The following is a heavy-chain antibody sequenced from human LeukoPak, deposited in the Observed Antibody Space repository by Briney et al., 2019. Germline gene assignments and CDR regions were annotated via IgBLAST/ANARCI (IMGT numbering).Heavy chain of an antibody. CDR1: GLTFSSYS. V-gene: IGHV3-30*02. Sequence: GGSLRLSCAASGLTFSSYSMNWVRQAPGKGLEWVAFIRYDGSNKYYADSVKGRFTISRDNSKNTLYLQMNSLRAEDTAVYYCAKEFPYYFDYWGQGTLVTVSS. J-gene: IGHJ4*02. CDR2: IRYDGSNK. CDR3: AKEFPYYFDY.